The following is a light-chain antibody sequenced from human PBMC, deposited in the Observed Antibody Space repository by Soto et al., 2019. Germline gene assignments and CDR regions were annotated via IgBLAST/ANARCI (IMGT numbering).Light chain of an antibody. Sequence: IVMPQSPATLSVSPWELATLSCRASQSVSANLAWYQHKPGQAPRLLIYGASTRATGIPARFSGSGTGTDFTLTISSLQSEDFAVYYCQQYSKWPTFGRGTKVDIK. J-gene: IGKJ1*01. CDR2: GAS. CDR1: QSVSAN. V-gene: IGKV3-15*01. CDR3: QQYSKWPT.